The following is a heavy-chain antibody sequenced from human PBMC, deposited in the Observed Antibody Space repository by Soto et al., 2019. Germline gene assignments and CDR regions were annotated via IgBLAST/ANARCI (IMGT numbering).Heavy chain of an antibody. CDR3: ARDGYGDYGY. J-gene: IGHJ4*02. V-gene: IGHV1-18*01. D-gene: IGHD4-17*01. Sequence: QVQLVQSGAEVKKPGTSVKVSCKASGYTFTSNGISWVRQSPGQGLEWMGWISTDNGNTNYAQKLQVRVTMTRDTSTSIAYMELRDLRSDDTAVYYCARDGYGDYGYWGQGSLVTVSS. CDR2: ISTDNGNT. CDR1: GYTFTSNG.